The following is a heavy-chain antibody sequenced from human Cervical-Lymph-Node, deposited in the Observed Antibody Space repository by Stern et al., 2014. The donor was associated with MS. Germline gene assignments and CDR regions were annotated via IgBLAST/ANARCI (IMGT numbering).Heavy chain of an antibody. CDR2: IIPFLDEA. D-gene: IGHD3-3*01. CDR3: ARVFEYGLDV. J-gene: IGHJ6*02. Sequence: QDQLVQSGAEAKKPGSSVMVSCKASGGTFTSSAINWVRQAPGQGLEWMGGIIPFLDEANYAQIFRGRLTLTADKFTSTASMKLSSLTSEDTAVYYCARVFEYGLDVWGQGTTVTVSS. CDR1: GGTFTSSA. V-gene: IGHV1-69*04.